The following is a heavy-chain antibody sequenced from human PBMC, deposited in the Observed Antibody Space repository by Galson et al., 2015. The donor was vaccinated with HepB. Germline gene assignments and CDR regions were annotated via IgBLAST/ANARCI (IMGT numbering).Heavy chain of an antibody. CDR1: GFTFSSYG. CDR2: IWYDGSNK. CDR3: ARRGWGSYRWGYYYYYYMDV. V-gene: IGHV3-33*01. J-gene: IGHJ6*03. Sequence: SLRLSCAASGFTFSSYGMHWVRQAPGKGLEWVAVIWYDGSNKYYADSVKGRFTISRDNSKNTLYLQMNSLRAEDTAVYYCARRGWGSYRWGYYYYYYMDVWGKGTTVTVSS. D-gene: IGHD3-16*02.